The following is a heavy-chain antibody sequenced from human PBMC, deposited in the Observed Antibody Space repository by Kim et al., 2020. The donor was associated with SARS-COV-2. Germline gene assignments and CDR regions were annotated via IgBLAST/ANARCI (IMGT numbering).Heavy chain of an antibody. CDR1: GYTFTNYY. CDR3: ARDMVRGIITPKSDFDC. Sequence: ASVKVSCKASGYTFTNYYMHWVRQAPGQGLEWMGLINPSDGTTSYAQKFQGRITMTRDTSTSTDYMDLSSLRSEDTAVYYCARDMVRGIITPKSDFDCWGQGTLVTVSS. J-gene: IGHJ4*02. D-gene: IGHD3-10*01. V-gene: IGHV1-46*01. CDR2: INPSDGTT.